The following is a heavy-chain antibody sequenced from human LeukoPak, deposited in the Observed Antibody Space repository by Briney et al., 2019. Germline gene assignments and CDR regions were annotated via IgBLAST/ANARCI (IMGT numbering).Heavy chain of an antibody. CDR3: AKGLSYYYDSSGYYFDY. J-gene: IGHJ4*02. D-gene: IGHD3-22*01. CDR1: GFTFSSYA. CDR2: ISWNSGSI. V-gene: IGHV3-9*01. Sequence: GGSLRLSCAASGFTFSSYAMSWVRQAPGKGLEWVSGISWNSGSIGYADSVKGRFTISRDNAKNSLYLQMNSLRAEDTALYYCAKGLSYYYDSSGYYFDYWGQGTLVTVSS.